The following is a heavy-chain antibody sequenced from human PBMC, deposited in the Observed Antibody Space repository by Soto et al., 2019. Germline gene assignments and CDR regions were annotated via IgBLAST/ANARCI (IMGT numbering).Heavy chain of an antibody. CDR1: GFTFSTYA. Sequence: EVQLLESGGGLVQPGGSLRLSCTASGFTFSTYAMSWVRQAPGKGLEWVSTISDSGSTYYADSVKGRFTISRDNSTNTQFLEMNSLRAEDTAVEYCSKDRGGRYCSRPICLCSFDTWGQGTLVTVSS. J-gene: IGHJ4*02. V-gene: IGHV3-23*01. CDR2: ISDSGST. CDR3: SKDRGGRYCSRPICLCSFDT. D-gene: IGHD2-2*01.